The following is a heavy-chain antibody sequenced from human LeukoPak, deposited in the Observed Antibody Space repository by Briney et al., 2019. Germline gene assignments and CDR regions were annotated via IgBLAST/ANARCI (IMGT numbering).Heavy chain of an antibody. D-gene: IGHD6-19*01. Sequence: SETLSLTRAVYGGSFSGYYWSWIRQPPGKGLEWIGEINHSGSTNYNPSLKSRVTISVDTSKNQFSLKLSSVTAADTAVYYCARARRSSGCLPLDYWGQGTLVTVSS. J-gene: IGHJ4*02. V-gene: IGHV4-34*01. CDR1: GGSFSGYY. CDR2: INHSGST. CDR3: ARARRSSGCLPLDY.